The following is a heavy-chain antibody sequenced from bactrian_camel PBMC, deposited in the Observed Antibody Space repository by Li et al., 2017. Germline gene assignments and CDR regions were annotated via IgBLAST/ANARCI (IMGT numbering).Heavy chain of an antibody. J-gene: IGHJ4*01. D-gene: IGHD6*01. Sequence: HVQLVESGGASVQAGGSLRLSCAASGSITNYAIAWFRQAPGKEREGVAHIDRYGAPTYTDAVKGRFTISKDNAMSTLYLQMDSLKPEDSAMYYCAAETFGSCSWRPGAAGFSLWSQGAQVTVSS. CDR3: AAETFGSCSWRPGAAGFSL. V-gene: IGHV3S53*01. CDR2: IDRYGAP. CDR1: GSITNYA.